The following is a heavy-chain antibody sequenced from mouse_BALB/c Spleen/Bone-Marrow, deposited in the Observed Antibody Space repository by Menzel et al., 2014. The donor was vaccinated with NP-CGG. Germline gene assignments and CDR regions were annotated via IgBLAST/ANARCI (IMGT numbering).Heavy chain of an antibody. V-gene: IGHV1-14*01. J-gene: IGHJ2*01. Sequence: LVESGPELVKPGASVKMSCKASGYTFTSYVMHWVKQTPGQGLEWIGYINPYNDGTKYNEKFKGMATLTSDRSSSTAYMELSSLTSEDSAVYYCAKGGNYRYDFDYWGQGTTLTVSS. CDR1: GYTFTSYV. D-gene: IGHD2-14*01. CDR2: INPYNDGT. CDR3: AKGGNYRYDFDY.